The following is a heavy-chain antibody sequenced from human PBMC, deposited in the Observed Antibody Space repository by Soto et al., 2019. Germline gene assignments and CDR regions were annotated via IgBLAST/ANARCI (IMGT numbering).Heavy chain of an antibody. CDR1: GGTFSSYA. D-gene: IGHD6-19*01. J-gene: IGHJ3*02. Sequence: VASVKVSCKASGGTFSSYAISWVRQAPGQGLEWMGGISANYGTTNYAQKLQGRVTMTTDTSTSTAYMELRSLRSDDTAVYYCASSIAVAEDAFDIWGQGTMVTVSS. V-gene: IGHV1-18*01. CDR3: ASSIAVAEDAFDI. CDR2: ISANYGTT.